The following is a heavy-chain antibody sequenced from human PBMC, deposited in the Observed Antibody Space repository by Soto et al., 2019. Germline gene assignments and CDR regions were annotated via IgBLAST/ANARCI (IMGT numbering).Heavy chain of an antibody. D-gene: IGHD3-10*01. V-gene: IGHV1-69*12. CDR3: ARGEITMVRGAPNWFDP. CDR1: GGTFSSYA. CDR2: IIPIFGTA. J-gene: IGHJ5*02. Sequence: QVQLVQSGAEVKKPGSSVKVSCKASGGTFSSYAISWVRQAPGQGLEWMGGIIPIFGTANYAQKFQGRVTITADESTSTAYMEPSSLRSEDTAVYYCARGEITMVRGAPNWFDPWGQGTLVTVSS.